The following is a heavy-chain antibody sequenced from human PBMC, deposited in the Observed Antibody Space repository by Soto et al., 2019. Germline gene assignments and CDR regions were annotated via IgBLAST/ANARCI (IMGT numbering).Heavy chain of an antibody. CDR2: IYYSGRT. V-gene: IGHV4-30-4*01. CDR3: ARVGGFGATTIDS. CDR1: GGSISSGDYY. D-gene: IGHD3-10*01. J-gene: IGHJ4*02. Sequence: QVQLQESGPGRVKPSQTLSLTCTVSGGSISSGDYYWSWIRQPPGKGLEWIGYIYYSGRTYYNPSRKSRVTISVDTSKNQFSLKLSSVSAADTAVYYCARVGGFGATTIDSWGQGTLVTVSS.